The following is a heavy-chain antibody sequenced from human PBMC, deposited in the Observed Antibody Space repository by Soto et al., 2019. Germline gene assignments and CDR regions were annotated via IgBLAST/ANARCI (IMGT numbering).Heavy chain of an antibody. J-gene: IGHJ4*02. CDR1: GSSLNDFQ. Sequence: QVQLQESGPGLVKPSETLSLTCTVSGSSLNDFQWIWIRQPPGKGLEWIGSIYFGQPTHSDNPSLKGRVNIALGHAKGPVPLKLASVTAADTAVYFCARSNTRYSSPDYWGQGSLVTVSS. D-gene: IGHD6-13*01. CDR2: IYFGQPTH. V-gene: IGHV4-4*08. CDR3: ARSNTRYSSPDY.